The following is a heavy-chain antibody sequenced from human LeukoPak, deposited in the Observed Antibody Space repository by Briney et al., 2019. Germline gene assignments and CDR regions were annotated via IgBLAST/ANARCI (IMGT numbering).Heavy chain of an antibody. J-gene: IGHJ6*02. V-gene: IGHV1-46*01. Sequence: GASVKVSCKASGYTFTSYYMHWVRQAPGQGLEWMGIINPSGGSTSYAQKFQGRVTMTRDTSTSTVYMELSSLRSDDTAVYYCARDIVVVPAANAPYYYYGMDVWGQGTTVTVSS. CDR3: ARDIVVVPAANAPYYYYGMDV. D-gene: IGHD2-2*01. CDR2: INPSGGST. CDR1: GYTFTSYY.